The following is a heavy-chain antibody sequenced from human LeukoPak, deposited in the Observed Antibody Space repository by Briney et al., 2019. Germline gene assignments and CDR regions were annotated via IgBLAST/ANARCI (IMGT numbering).Heavy chain of an antibody. CDR3: AKDRILWSDSFDY. D-gene: IGHD2-21*01. CDR2: ISGRGGST. CDR1: GFTFSSYA. J-gene: IGHJ4*02. Sequence: PGGSLRLSCAASGFTFSSYAMSWVRQAPGKGLEWVSAISGRGGSTYYADSVKGRFTISRDNSKNTLYLQMNSLRAEDTAVYYCAKDRILWSDSFDYWGQGTLVTVSS. V-gene: IGHV3-23*01.